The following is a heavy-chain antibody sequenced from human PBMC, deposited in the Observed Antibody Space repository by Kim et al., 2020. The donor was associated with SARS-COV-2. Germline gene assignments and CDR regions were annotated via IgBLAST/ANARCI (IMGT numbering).Heavy chain of an antibody. J-gene: IGHJ4*02. V-gene: IGHV3-23*01. Sequence: GGSLRLSCAAAGFTFSSYAMTWVRQAPGKGLEWVSVISGSGDSTNYADSVKGRFTISRDNSKNTLYLQMNSLRAEDTAVYYCAKAQSGGSYYWGQGTLVT. CDR1: GFTFSSYA. CDR3: AKAQSGGSYY. D-gene: IGHD1-26*01. CDR2: ISGSGDST.